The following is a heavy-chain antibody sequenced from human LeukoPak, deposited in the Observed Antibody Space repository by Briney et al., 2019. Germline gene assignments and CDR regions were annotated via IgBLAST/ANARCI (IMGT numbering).Heavy chain of an antibody. CDR1: GLTFVASA. CDR3: ARENDFWSSYYIKYYRGLDV. V-gene: IGHV3-73*01. Sequence: PGGSLNLSCEASGLTFVASAVHWVRQASGKGLEWIGRIRSKTNKYAAVYAASVKGRFSISRDDSKNTTFLHMNSLKIEDTAVYFCARENDFWSSYYIKYYRGLDVWGQGTTVSVSS. J-gene: IGHJ6*02. CDR2: IRSKTNKYAA. D-gene: IGHD3-3*01.